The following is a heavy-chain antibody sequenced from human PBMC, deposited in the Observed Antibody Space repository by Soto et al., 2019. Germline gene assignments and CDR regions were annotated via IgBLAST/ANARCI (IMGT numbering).Heavy chain of an antibody. CDR3: ASTIVVVPAAIVRFDP. D-gene: IGHD2-2*02. V-gene: IGHV1-69*13. J-gene: IGHJ5*02. CDR2: IIPIFGTA. CDR1: GGTFSSYA. Sequence: SVKVSCKASGGTFSSYAISWVRQAPGQGLEWMGGIIPIFGTANYAQKFQGRVTITADESTSTAYMELSSLRSEDTAVYYCASTIVVVPAAIVRFDPRGQGTLVTVSS.